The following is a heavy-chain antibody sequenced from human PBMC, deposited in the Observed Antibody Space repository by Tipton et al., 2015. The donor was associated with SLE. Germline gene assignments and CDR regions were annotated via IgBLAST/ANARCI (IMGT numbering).Heavy chain of an antibody. Sequence: SGFTFSSYAMSWVRQAPGKGLEWVSAISGSGGSTYYADSVKGRFTISRDNSKNTLYLQMNSLRAEDTAVYYCAKEPGGVTLGYWGQGTLVTVSS. V-gene: IGHV3-23*01. D-gene: IGHD2-21*02. J-gene: IGHJ4*02. CDR1: GFTFSSYA. CDR2: ISGSGGST. CDR3: AKEPGGVTLGY.